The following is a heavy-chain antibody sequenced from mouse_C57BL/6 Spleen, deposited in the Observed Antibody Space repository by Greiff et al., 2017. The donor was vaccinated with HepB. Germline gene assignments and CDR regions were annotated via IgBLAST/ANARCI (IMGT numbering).Heavy chain of an antibody. J-gene: IGHJ3*01. CDR3: ARGGDYYGSSYPAWFAY. Sequence: VQLQQPGAELVKPGASVKMSCKASGYTFTSYWITWVKQRPGQGLEWIGDIYPGSGSTNYNEKFKSKATLTVDTSSSTAYMQLSSLTSEDSAVYYCARGGDYYGSSYPAWFAYWGQGTLVTVSA. V-gene: IGHV1-55*01. CDR2: IYPGSGST. CDR1: GYTFTSYW. D-gene: IGHD1-1*01.